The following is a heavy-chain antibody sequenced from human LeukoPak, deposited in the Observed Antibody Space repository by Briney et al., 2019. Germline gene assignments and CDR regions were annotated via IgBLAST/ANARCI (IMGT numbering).Heavy chain of an antibody. V-gene: IGHV3-74*01. CDR3: ARYYYASGDKYFDY. CDR1: GFTFSSYW. D-gene: IGHD3-10*01. J-gene: IGHJ4*02. Sequence: PGGSLRLSCAASGFTFSSYWMHWVRQAPGKGLVWVSRINSDGSSTSYADSVKGRFTISRDNSKNTLYLQMNSLRAEDTAVYYCARYYYASGDKYFDYWGQGTLVTVSS. CDR2: INSDGSST.